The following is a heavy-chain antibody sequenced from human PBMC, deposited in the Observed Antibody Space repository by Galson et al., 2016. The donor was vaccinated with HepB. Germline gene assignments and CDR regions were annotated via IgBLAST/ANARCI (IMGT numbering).Heavy chain of an antibody. D-gene: IGHD4-17*01. CDR2: ININGGST. V-gene: IGHV1-46*01. CDR1: GYAFASNN. CDR3: AYDYGDYNFDY. J-gene: IGHJ4*02. Sequence: SVKVSCKASGYAFASNNMHWVRQAPGQGLEWMGIININGGSTNYAQRFQGRVTMTRDTSTSTVYMELSSLISEDTAVYYCAYDYGDYNFDYWGQGTLVTVSS.